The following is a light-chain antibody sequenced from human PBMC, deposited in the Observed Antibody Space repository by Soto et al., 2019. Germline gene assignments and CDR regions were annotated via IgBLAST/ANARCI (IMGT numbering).Light chain of an antibody. CDR1: QSVGTS. CDR3: QQRSKWPPFT. J-gene: IGKJ3*01. CDR2: DAS. V-gene: IGKV3-11*01. Sequence: EIVLTQSPATLSLSPGERASLSCRASQSVGTSLAWYQQKRGQAPRLLINDASNRATGIPARFSSSGSWTEVTLNINTLEPGCFAFYYCQQRSKWPPFTFGPGTKVDIK.